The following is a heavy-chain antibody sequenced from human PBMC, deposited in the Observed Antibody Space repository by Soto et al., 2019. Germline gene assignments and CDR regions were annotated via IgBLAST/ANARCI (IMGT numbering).Heavy chain of an antibody. V-gene: IGHV3-33*01. J-gene: IGHJ6*02. CDR1: GFTFSSYG. CDR2: IWYDGSNK. D-gene: IGHD1-1*01. CDR3: ARKELERPRYYYYYYGMDV. Sequence: GGSLRLSCAASGFTFSSYGMHWVRQAPGKGLEWVAVIWYDGSNKYYADSVKGRFTISRDNSKSTLYLQMNSLRAEDTAVYYCARKELERPRYYYYYYGMDVWGQGTTVTVSS.